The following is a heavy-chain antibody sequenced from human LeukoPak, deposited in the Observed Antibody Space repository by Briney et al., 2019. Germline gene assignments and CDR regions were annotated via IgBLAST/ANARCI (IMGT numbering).Heavy chain of an antibody. Sequence: ASVKVSCKASGYTFTSYARHWVRQAPGQRLEWMGWINAGNGNTKYSQKFQGRVTITRDTSASTAYMELSRLRSEDTAVYYCARDPCSSTSCYGNWFDPWGQGTLVTVSS. CDR3: ARDPCSSTSCYGNWFDP. V-gene: IGHV1-3*01. CDR2: INAGNGNT. J-gene: IGHJ5*02. D-gene: IGHD2-2*01. CDR1: GYTFTSYA.